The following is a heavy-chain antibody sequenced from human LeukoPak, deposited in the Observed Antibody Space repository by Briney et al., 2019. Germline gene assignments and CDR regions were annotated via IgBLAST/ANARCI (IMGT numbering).Heavy chain of an antibody. D-gene: IGHD3-3*01. Sequence: ASVKVSCKASGYTFTSYGISWVRQAPGQGLEWMGWISAYNGNTNYAQKLQGRVTMTTDTSTSTAYMELRSLRSDDTAVYYCARGPEREWLLPGGWFDPWGQGTLVTVSS. J-gene: IGHJ5*02. CDR1: GYTFTSYG. CDR2: ISAYNGNT. V-gene: IGHV1-18*01. CDR3: ARGPEREWLLPGGWFDP.